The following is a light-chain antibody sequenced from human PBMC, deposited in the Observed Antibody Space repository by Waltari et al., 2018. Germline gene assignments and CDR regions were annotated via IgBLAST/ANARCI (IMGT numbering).Light chain of an antibody. Sequence: QSALTQPASVSGSPGQSITISCTGTSSDIGSYNYVSWYQQHPGQAPKLIIFDVTHLPPGVSNRFAGSKSCNTASLIISGLQGEDEADYYCSSYMDTTALELFGGGTSLTVL. J-gene: IGLJ2*01. CDR2: DVT. V-gene: IGLV2-14*03. CDR3: SSYMDTTALEL. CDR1: SSDIGSYNY.